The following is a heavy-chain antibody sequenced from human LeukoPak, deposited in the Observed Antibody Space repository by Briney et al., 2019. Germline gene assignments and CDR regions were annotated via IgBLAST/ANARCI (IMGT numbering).Heavy chain of an antibody. CDR2: IKSDGKT. V-gene: IGHV3-74*01. CDR1: GFSFSSYW. CDR3: ARAPSEIGGYYPEYFRH. J-gene: IGHJ1*01. D-gene: IGHD3-22*01. Sequence: GGSLRLSCAASGFSFSSYWMHWVRQAPGKGLVWVSRIKSDGKTNYADSVKGRFTISRDNARNTVSLQMNSLRAEDTGVYYCARAPSEIGGYYPEYFRHWGQGTLVTVSS.